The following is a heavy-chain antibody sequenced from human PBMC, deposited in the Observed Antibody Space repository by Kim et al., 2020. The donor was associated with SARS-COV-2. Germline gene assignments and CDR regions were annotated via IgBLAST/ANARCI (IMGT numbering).Heavy chain of an antibody. CDR1: GGSFSKYY. CDR2: IIDSGST. D-gene: IGHD6-13*01. V-gene: IGHV4-34*01. Sequence: SETLSLTCAVYGGSFSKYYWMWIRQSPGRGLEWVGEIIDSGSTNYNPSFMTRLTVSMDTSKNQFSLKLTSVTAADTAVYYCARGLRERLGGSNWFPKYSCHHAMDVWGQGTTVAVSS. J-gene: IGHJ6*02. CDR3: ARGLRERLGGSNWFPKYSCHHAMDV.